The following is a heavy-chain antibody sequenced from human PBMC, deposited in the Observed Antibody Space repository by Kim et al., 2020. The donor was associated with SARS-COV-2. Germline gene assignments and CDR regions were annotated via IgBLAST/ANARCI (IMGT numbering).Heavy chain of an antibody. Sequence: GGSLRLSCAASGFTFSSYSMNWVRQAPGKGLEWVSSISSSSSYIYYADSVKGRFTISRDNAKNSLYLQMNSLRAEDTAVYYCVSMGSGSYFPHFDYWGQGTLVTVSS. CDR2: ISSSSSYI. J-gene: IGHJ4*02. CDR3: VSMGSGSYFPHFDY. CDR1: GFTFSSYS. D-gene: IGHD3-10*01. V-gene: IGHV3-21*01.